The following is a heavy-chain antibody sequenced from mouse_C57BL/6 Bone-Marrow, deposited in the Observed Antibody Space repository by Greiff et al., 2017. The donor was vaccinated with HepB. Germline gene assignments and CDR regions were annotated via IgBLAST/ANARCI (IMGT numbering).Heavy chain of an antibody. CDR1: GYSFTDYN. D-gene: IGHD1-1*01. Sequence: VQLKQSGPELVKPGASVKISCKASGYSFTDYNMNWVKQSNGKSLEWIGVINPNYGTTSYNQKFKGKDTLTVDQSSSTAYMQLNSLTSEDSAVYYCARTLFTTVVRYYAMDYWGQGTSVTVSS. CDR2: INPNYGTT. V-gene: IGHV1-39*01. J-gene: IGHJ4*01. CDR3: ARTLFTTVVRYYAMDY.